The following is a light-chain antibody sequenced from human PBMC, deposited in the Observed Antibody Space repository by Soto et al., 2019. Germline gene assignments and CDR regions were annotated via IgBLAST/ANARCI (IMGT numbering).Light chain of an antibody. Sequence: QSVLTQPPSVSGAPGQRVTISCTGSSSNIVAGYDVHWYQQLPGTAPKLLIDGNSNRPSGVPDRFSGSKSGTSASLAITGLKDEDEADYYCQSYDSSLSVVFGGGTKLTVL. CDR1: SSNIVAGYD. CDR2: GNS. J-gene: IGLJ2*01. V-gene: IGLV1-40*01. CDR3: QSYDSSLSVV.